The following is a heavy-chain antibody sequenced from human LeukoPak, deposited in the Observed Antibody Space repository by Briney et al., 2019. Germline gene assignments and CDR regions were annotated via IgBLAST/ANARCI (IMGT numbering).Heavy chain of an antibody. CDR2: MYPNSGNT. Sequence: GASVKVSCKASGYTFTSYDINWVRQATGQGLEWMGWMYPNSGNTGYAQKFQGRVTITRNTSISTAYMELSSLRSEDTAVYYCARQSNYDFWRGYAANYYYMDVWGKGTTVTVSS. D-gene: IGHD3-3*01. CDR3: ARQSNYDFWRGYAANYYYMDV. CDR1: GYTFTSYD. V-gene: IGHV1-8*03. J-gene: IGHJ6*03.